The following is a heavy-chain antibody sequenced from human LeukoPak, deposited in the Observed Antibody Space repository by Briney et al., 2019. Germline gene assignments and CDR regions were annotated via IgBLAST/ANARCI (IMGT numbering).Heavy chain of an antibody. Sequence: PGGSLRLSCAASGFTFSSYSMNWVRQAPGKGLEWVSSISSSSSYIYYAGSVKGRFTISRDNAKNSLYLQMNSLRAEDTAVYYCARLYCSSTSCYGAFDIWGQGTMVTVSS. CDR2: ISSSSSYI. V-gene: IGHV3-21*01. D-gene: IGHD2-2*01. J-gene: IGHJ3*02. CDR3: ARLYCSSTSCYGAFDI. CDR1: GFTFSSYS.